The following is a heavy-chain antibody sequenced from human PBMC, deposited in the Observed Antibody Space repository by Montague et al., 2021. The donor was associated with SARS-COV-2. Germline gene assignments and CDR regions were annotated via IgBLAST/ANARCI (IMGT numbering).Heavy chain of an antibody. CDR2: IYYSGST. V-gene: IGHV4-39*01. CDR1: GGSISSSSYY. Sequence: SETLSLTCTVSGGSISSSSYYWGWIRQPPGKGLERIGSIYYSGSTYHNPSLKSRVTISVDTSKNQFSLKLSSVTAADTAVYYCARKASRGITIFGVVTASYYFDYWGQGTLVTVSS. CDR3: ARKASRGITIFGVVTASYYFDY. J-gene: IGHJ4*02. D-gene: IGHD3-3*01.